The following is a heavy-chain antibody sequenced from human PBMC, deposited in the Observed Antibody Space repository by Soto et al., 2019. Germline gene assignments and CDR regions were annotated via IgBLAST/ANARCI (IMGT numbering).Heavy chain of an antibody. J-gene: IGHJ4*02. CDR3: ARVLPLADRPRLAYYFDY. V-gene: IGHV3-7*03. CDR2: IKQDGSEK. CDR1: GFTFSSYW. D-gene: IGHD6-6*01. Sequence: GGSLRLSCAASGFTFSSYWMSWVRQAPGKGLEWVANIKQDGSEKYYVDSVKGRFTISRDNAKNSLYLQMNSLRAEDTAVYYCARVLPLADRPRLAYYFDYWGQGTLVTVSS.